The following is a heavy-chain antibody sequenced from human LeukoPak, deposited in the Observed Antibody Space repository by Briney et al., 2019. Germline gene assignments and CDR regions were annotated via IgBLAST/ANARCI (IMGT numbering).Heavy chain of an antibody. Sequence: GGSLRLSCAASGFTFSSYAMHWVRQAPGKGLKWVSAISGSGGSTYYADSVKGRFTISRDNSKNTLYLQMNSLRAEDTAVYYCAKDHPSSSWPLFDYWGQGTLVTVSS. CDR1: GFTFSSYA. CDR2: ISGSGGST. J-gene: IGHJ4*02. CDR3: AKDHPSSSWPLFDY. V-gene: IGHV3-23*01. D-gene: IGHD6-13*01.